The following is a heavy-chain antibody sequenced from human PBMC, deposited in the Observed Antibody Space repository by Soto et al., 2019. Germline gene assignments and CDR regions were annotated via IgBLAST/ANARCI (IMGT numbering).Heavy chain of an antibody. V-gene: IGHV5-10-1*01. D-gene: IGHD3-10*02. J-gene: IGHJ4*02. Sequence: GESLKISCKGSGYSFTSYRITWVRQMPGKGLEWMGRIDPSDSYTNYSPSFQGHVTISADKSISTAYLQWSSLKASDTAMYYCARHFLLFGEDFPYYGETRFDSWGQGMLVTVSS. CDR3: ARHFLLFGEDFPYYGETRFDS. CDR2: IDPSDSYT. CDR1: GYSFTSYR.